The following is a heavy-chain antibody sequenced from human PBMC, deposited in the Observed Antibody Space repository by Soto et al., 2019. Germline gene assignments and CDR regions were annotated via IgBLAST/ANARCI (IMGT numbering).Heavy chain of an antibody. D-gene: IGHD3-10*01. V-gene: IGHV5-51*01. CDR2: XYXGXXXT. J-gene: IGHJ4*02. CDR3: ARAYGKYFDS. Sequence: GESLKISCKGSGYSFATYWIVWVRQMPGKGLEXMGXXYXGXXXTXXXPSFQGQVTISADKFINTAYLQWSSLKASDTAMYYCARAYGKYFDSWGQGTRVTVSS. CDR1: GYSFATYW.